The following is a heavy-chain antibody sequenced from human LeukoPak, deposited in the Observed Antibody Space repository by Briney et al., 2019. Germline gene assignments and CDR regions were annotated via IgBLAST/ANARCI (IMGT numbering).Heavy chain of an antibody. V-gene: IGHV4-34*01. D-gene: IGHD6-13*01. CDR2: INHSGST. CDR3: ARAGSSWYRRGLYFDY. CDR1: GGSFSGYY. Sequence: SKTLSLTCAVYGGSFSGYYWSWIRQPPGKGLEWIGEINHSGSTNYNPSLKSRVTISVDTPKNQFSLKLSSVTAADTAVYYCARAGSSWYRRGLYFDYWGQGTLVTVSS. J-gene: IGHJ4*02.